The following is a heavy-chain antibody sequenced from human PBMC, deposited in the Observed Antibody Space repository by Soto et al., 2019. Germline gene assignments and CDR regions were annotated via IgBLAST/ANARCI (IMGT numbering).Heavy chain of an antibody. J-gene: IGHJ6*02. V-gene: IGHV1-18*01. Sequence: QVQLVQSGGEVKKPGASVKVSCKTSGYSFTTYGISWVRQAPGQGLEWMGWISAYNGNTNYAQKIQDIVTMTTDTSTSTAYMELRSLRSDDTAVYYCAREGPAPYYSYGMDVWGQGSTVTVSS. CDR2: ISAYNGNT. CDR3: AREGPAPYYSYGMDV. CDR1: GYSFTTYG.